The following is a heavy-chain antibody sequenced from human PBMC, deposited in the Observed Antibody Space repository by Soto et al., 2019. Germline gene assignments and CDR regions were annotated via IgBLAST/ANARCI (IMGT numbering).Heavy chain of an antibody. Sequence: QVQLQESGPGLVKPSETLSLTCTVSGGSVSSGNYFWSWIRQPPGKGLEWIEYIDSSGSTNYNPSLKSRVTISVDTSRNQFSLKLTSVTAADTAVYYCAILTKPTAVTTAFRGGYGLDVWGQGTTVTVSS. CDR3: AILTKPTAVTTAFRGGYGLDV. J-gene: IGHJ6*02. CDR1: GGSVSSGNYF. V-gene: IGHV4-61*01. CDR2: IDSSGST. D-gene: IGHD4-17*01.